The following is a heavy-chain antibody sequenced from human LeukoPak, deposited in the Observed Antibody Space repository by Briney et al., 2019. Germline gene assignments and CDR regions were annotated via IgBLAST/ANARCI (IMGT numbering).Heavy chain of an antibody. CDR2: IAYDGSNK. CDR3: AKDLRYYYGSGSYLDY. D-gene: IGHD3-10*01. CDR1: GFTFSNYW. Sequence: PGGSLRLSCAASGFTFSNYWMSWVRQAPGKGLEWVAVIAYDGSNKYYADSVKGRFTISRDNSKNTLYLQMNSLRAEDTAVYYCAKDLRYYYGSGSYLDYWGQGTLVTVSS. V-gene: IGHV3-30*18. J-gene: IGHJ4*02.